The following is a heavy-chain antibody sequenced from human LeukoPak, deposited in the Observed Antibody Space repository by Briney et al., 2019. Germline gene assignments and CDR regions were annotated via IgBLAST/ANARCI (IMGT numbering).Heavy chain of an antibody. Sequence: PSETLSLTCTVSGVSISTYYWTWIRQPPGKGLEWIGNIDYSGNTKYNPSLKSRVTISVDTSKSHFSLKLSSVTAADTAVYYCARWYYDSSGYRYFDYWGQGTLVIVSS. V-gene: IGHV4-59*12. D-gene: IGHD3-22*01. CDR2: IDYSGNT. CDR3: ARWYYDSSGYRYFDY. CDR1: GVSISTYY. J-gene: IGHJ4*02.